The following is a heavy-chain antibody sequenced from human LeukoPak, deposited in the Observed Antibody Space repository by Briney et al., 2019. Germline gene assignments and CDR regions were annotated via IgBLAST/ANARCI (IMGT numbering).Heavy chain of an antibody. CDR2: ISWNSGSI. D-gene: IGHD6-19*01. CDR1: GFTFDDYA. V-gene: IGHV3-9*01. Sequence: GGSLRLSCAASGFTFDDYAMHWVRQAPGKGLEWVSGISWNSGSIGYADSVKGRFTISRDNAKNSLYLQMNSLRAEDTALYYCAKGDSSGWYMVSLFDIWGQGTMVTVSS. J-gene: IGHJ3*02. CDR3: AKGDSSGWYMVSLFDI.